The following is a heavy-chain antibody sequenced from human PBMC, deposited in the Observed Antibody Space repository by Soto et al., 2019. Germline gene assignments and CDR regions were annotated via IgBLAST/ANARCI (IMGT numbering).Heavy chain of an antibody. Sequence: QVPLVQSGAEVKKPGASVKVSCKAYGYTFTSYGSSWVRQAPGQGLEWMGWISAYNGNTNYAQKLQGRVTMTTDTSTSTAYMELRSLRSDDTAVYYCARDKLLVYYDSSGYYELDYWGQGTLVTVSS. CDR2: ISAYNGNT. CDR3: ARDKLLVYYDSSGYYELDY. J-gene: IGHJ4*02. D-gene: IGHD3-22*01. V-gene: IGHV1-18*01. CDR1: GYTFTSYG.